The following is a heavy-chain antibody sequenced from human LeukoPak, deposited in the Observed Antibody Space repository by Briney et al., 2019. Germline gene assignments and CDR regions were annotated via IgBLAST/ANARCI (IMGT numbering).Heavy chain of an antibody. CDR2: ISWNSGSI. CDR3: AKDINHDILTGYLDY. J-gene: IGHJ4*02. D-gene: IGHD3-9*01. CDR1: GFTFDDYA. Sequence: PGRSLRLSCAASGFTFDDYAMHWVRQAPGKGLEWVSGISWNSGSIGYADSVKGRFTISRDNAKNSLYLQMNSLRAEDTALYYCAKDINHDILTGYLDYWGQGTLVTVSS. V-gene: IGHV3-9*01.